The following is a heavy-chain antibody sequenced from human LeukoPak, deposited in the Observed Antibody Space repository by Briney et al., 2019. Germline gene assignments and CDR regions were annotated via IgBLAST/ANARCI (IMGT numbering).Heavy chain of an antibody. Sequence: PGRSLRLSCAASGFTFSSYGMHWVRQAPGKGLEWVAVIWYDGSNKYYADSVKGRFTISRDNSKNTLYLQMNSLRAEDTAVYYCARGDSGYDYAFDIWGQGTMVTVSS. CDR2: IWYDGSNK. D-gene: IGHD5-12*01. V-gene: IGHV3-33*01. CDR3: ARGDSGYDYAFDI. J-gene: IGHJ3*02. CDR1: GFTFSSYG.